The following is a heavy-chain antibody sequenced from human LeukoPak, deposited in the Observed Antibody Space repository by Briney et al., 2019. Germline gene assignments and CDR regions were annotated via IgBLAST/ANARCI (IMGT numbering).Heavy chain of an antibody. D-gene: IGHD6-13*01. CDR1: GASVSSNSAT. CDR2: TYHRSRWYH. V-gene: IGHV6-1*01. Sequence: SQTLLLTCAISGASVSSNSATWDWIRQSPSGGLEWLGRTYHRSRWYHDYAVSVKSRITINAETSKNQFSLQLTSVIAEDTAVYFCAYSSSLMPDTYNIWGQGTMVIVSS. CDR3: AYSSSLMPDTYNI. J-gene: IGHJ3*02.